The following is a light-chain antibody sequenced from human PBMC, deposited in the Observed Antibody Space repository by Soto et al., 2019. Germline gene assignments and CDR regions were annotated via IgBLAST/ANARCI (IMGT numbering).Light chain of an antibody. J-gene: IGLJ3*02. CDR2: GDT. CDR1: SSNIGAGYD. CDR3: QTYDTSPSGGEVV. Sequence: QSVLTQPPSVSGAPGQRVTISCTGSSSNIGAGYDVHWYQHVPGTAPKLLIYGDTSRPSGVPDRFSGSKSGTSASLVITGLQAGDEADYYCQTYDTSPSGGEVVFGGGTKLTVL. V-gene: IGLV1-40*01.